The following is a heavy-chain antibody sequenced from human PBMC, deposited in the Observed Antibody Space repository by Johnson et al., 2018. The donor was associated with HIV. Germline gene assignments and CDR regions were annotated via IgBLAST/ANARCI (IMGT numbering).Heavy chain of an antibody. J-gene: IGHJ3*02. Sequence: QVQLVESGGGLVKPGGSLRLSCAASEFTYSDFYINWIRQPPGKGLEWVSSISATGITLYYADSVKVRFTISTDNAKNSLYLQMNSLRPEDTAVYYCARTNSGSYYHPGAFDIWGQGTMVTVSS. CDR2: ISATGITL. CDR3: ARTNSGSYYHPGAFDI. V-gene: IGHV3-11*04. CDR1: EFTYSDFY. D-gene: IGHD3-10*01.